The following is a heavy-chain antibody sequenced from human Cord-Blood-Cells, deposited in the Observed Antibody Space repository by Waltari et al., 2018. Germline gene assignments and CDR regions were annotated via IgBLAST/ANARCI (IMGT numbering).Heavy chain of an antibody. J-gene: IGHJ3*02. CDR3: ARDQRHYDSSGYYAFDI. CDR2: IYSGGST. D-gene: IGHD3-22*01. Sequence: EVQLVESGGGLIQPGGSLSLSCAASGFTVSSNYMSLVRHATGKGLEWVSVIYSGGSTYYADSVKGRFTISRDNSKNTLYLQMNSLRAEDTAVYYCARDQRHYDSSGYYAFDIWGQGTMVTVSS. CDR1: GFTVSSNY. V-gene: IGHV3-53*01.